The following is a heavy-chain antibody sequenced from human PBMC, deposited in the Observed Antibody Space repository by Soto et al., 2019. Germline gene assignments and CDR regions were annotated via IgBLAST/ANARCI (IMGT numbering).Heavy chain of an antibody. CDR1: GFTFSSYA. Sequence: GGSLRLSCAASGFTFSSYAMSWVRQAPGKGLEWVSAISGSGGSTYYADSVKGRFTISRDNSKNTLYLQMNSLRAKDTAVYYCAKGGFGVLMVYAHNYYYYYGMDVWGQGTTVTVSS. CDR2: ISGSGGST. D-gene: IGHD2-8*01. J-gene: IGHJ6*02. V-gene: IGHV3-23*01. CDR3: AKGGFGVLMVYAHNYYYYYGMDV.